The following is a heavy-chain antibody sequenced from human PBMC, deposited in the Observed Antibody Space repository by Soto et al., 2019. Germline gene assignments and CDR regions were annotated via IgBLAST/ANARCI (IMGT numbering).Heavy chain of an antibody. CDR3: AGYIAAAGTGWFDP. CDR2: IIPIFGTA. J-gene: IGHJ5*02. CDR1: GGTFSSYA. Sequence: QVQLVQSGAEVKKPGSSVKVSCKASGGTFSSYAISWVRQAPGQGLEWMGGIIPIFGTANYAQKFQGRVTITADESTSPPYMELSSLRSEDTAVYYCAGYIAAAGTGWFDPWGQGTLVTVSS. D-gene: IGHD6-13*01. V-gene: IGHV1-69*12.